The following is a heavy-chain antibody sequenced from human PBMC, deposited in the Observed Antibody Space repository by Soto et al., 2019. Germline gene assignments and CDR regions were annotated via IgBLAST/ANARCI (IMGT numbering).Heavy chain of an antibody. CDR1: GFTFSSYA. CDR3: ATAWEVPAAPARQGSLFFDI. D-gene: IGHD2-2*01. Sequence: GGSLRLSCAASGFTFSSYAMHWVRQAPGKGLEWVAVISYDGSNKYYADSVKGRFTISRDNSKNTLYLQMNSLRAEDTAVYYCATAWEVPAAPARQGSLFFDIWGQGTMVTVSS. V-gene: IGHV3-30-3*01. CDR2: ISYDGSNK. J-gene: IGHJ3*02.